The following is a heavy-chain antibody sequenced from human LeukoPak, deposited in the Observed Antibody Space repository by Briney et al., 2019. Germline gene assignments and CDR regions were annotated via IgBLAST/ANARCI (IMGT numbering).Heavy chain of an antibody. D-gene: IGHD3-16*01. CDR2: IWYDGSNK. J-gene: IGHJ4*02. CDR1: GFTFSSYG. CDR3: AKGFPMITFSPFDY. V-gene: IGHV3-33*06. Sequence: GGSLRLSCAASGFTFSSYGMHWVRQAPGKGLEWVAVIWYDGSNKYYADSVKGRFTISRDNSKNTLYLQMNSLRAEDTAVYYCAKGFPMITFSPFDYWGQGTLVTVSS.